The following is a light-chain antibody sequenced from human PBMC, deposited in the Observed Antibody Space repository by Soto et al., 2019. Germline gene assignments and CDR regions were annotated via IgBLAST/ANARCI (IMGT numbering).Light chain of an antibody. V-gene: IGLV2-14*01. CDR2: EVS. CDR1: SSDVGGYNY. CDR3: SSYTSSSTYV. Sequence: QSVLTQPASVSGSPGQSITISCTGTSSDVGGYNYVSWYQQHPGKAPKLMIYEVSNRPSGVSTRFSGSKSGNTASLTISGLQDDDEADYYCSSYTSSSTYVFGTRTKVTVL. J-gene: IGLJ1*01.